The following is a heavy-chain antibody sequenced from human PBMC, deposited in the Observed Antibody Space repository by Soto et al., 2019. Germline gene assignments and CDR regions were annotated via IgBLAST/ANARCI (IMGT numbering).Heavy chain of an antibody. CDR3: AKDPNRVDLVATTKDY. D-gene: IGHD5-12*01. CDR1: GFTFSSYA. J-gene: IGHJ4*02. Sequence: EVQLLESGGGLVQPGGSLRLSCAASGFTFSSYAMSWVRQAPGKGLEWVSAISGSGGSTYYADSVEGRFTISRDNSKNTLYLQMNSLRAEDTAVYYCAKDPNRVDLVATTKDYWGQGTLVTVSS. CDR2: ISGSGGST. V-gene: IGHV3-23*01.